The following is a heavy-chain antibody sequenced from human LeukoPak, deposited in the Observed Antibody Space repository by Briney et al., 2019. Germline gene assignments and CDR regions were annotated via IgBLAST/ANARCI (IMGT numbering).Heavy chain of an antibody. CDR2: IWYDGSNK. J-gene: IGHJ4*02. CDR3: ASDSSGYSNYFDY. V-gene: IGHV3-33*01. CDR1: GFTFSSYG. Sequence: GGSVRLSCAASGFTFSSYGMHWVRQAPGKGREWVAVIWYDGSNKYYADSVKDRFTISRDSSKNRLYVQMNSLRAEDTAVYYCASDSSGYSNYFDYWGQGTLVTVSS. D-gene: IGHD3-22*01.